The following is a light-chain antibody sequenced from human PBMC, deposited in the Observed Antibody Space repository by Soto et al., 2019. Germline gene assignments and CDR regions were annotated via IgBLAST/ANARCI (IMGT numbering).Light chain of an antibody. CDR3: QQYSDWPLT. CDR1: QSVSSN. Sequence: EIVMTQSPATLSVSPGERATLSCRASQSVSSNLAWYQQKPGQAPRRLIFGASTRATGTPARFSGSGSETEFTLTISSLQSEDFAVYYCQQYSDWPLTFGGGTKVEIK. J-gene: IGKJ4*01. CDR2: GAS. V-gene: IGKV3D-15*01.